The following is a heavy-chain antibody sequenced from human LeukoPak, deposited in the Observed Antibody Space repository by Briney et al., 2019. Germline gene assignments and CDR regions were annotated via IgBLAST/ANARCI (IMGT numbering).Heavy chain of an antibody. CDR3: ARDGGYLCGPYYFDY. J-gene: IGHJ4*02. V-gene: IGHV3-48*01. CDR1: GFTFSGSA. D-gene: IGHD2-15*01. Sequence: GGSLRLSCAASGFTFSGSAMHWVRQAPGKGLEWVSYISSSSPTMYYADSVEGRFTISRDNAKNSLYLQMNSLRAEDTAVYYCARDGGYLCGPYYFDYWGQGTLVTVSS. CDR2: ISSSSPTM.